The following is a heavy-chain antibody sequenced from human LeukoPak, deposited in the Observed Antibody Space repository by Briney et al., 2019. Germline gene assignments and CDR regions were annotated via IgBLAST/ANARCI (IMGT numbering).Heavy chain of an antibody. D-gene: IGHD2-2*01. J-gene: IGHJ4*02. V-gene: IGHV1-69*04. CDR3: ARGIVVVPAAEPLDY. CDR2: IIPILGIA. Sequence: SVKVSCKASGYTFTSYYMHWVRQAPGQGLEWMGRIIPILGIANYAQKFQGRVTITADKSTSTAYMELSSLRSEDTAVYYCARGIVVVPAAEPLDYWGQGTLVTVSS. CDR1: GYTFTSYY.